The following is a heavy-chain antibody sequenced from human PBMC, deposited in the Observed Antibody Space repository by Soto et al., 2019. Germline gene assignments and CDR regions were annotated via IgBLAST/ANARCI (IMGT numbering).Heavy chain of an antibody. V-gene: IGHV1-2*02. CDR3: AREYYYDSSGYYPRRSFDY. CDR2: INPNSGGT. Sequence: XSVKVSCKASGYTFTCYYMHWVRQAPGQGLEWMGWINPNSGGTNYAQKFQGRVTMTRDTSISTAYMELSRLRSDDTAVYYCAREYYYDSSGYYPRRSFDYWGQGTLVTVSS. J-gene: IGHJ4*02. CDR1: GYTFTCYY. D-gene: IGHD3-22*01.